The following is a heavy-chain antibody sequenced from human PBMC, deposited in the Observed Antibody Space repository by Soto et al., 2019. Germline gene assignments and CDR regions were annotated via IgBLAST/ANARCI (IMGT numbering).Heavy chain of an antibody. CDR3: AKDYYDSSGYYPPALLFDY. CDR1: GYAFTSYA. V-gene: IGHV1-3*01. J-gene: IGHJ4*02. Sequence: ASVKVSCKASGYAFTSYAMHWVRQAPGQRLEWMGWINAGNGNTKYSQKFQGRVTITRDTSASTAYMELSSLRSEDTAVYYCAKDYYDSSGYYPPALLFDYWGQGTLVTVSS. D-gene: IGHD3-22*01. CDR2: INAGNGNT.